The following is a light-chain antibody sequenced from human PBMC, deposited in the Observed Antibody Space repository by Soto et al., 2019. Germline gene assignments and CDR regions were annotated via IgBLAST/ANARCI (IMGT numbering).Light chain of an antibody. J-gene: IGKJ1*01. CDR2: GTS. V-gene: IGKV3-15*01. Sequence: EIVVTQSPATLSVSPGERATLSCTASQSVSRNLAWYQLKPGQAPRLLIYGTSTRATGIPARFSGSGSGAEFTLTISSLQSEDFAIYYCQQYDDWPRTFGQGTKVEIK. CDR1: QSVSRN. CDR3: QQYDDWPRT.